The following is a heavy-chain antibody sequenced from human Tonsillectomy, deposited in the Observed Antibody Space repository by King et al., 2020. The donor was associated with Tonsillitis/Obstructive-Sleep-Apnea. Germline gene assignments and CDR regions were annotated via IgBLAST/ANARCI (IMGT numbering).Heavy chain of an antibody. J-gene: IGHJ4*02. Sequence: QLVQSGGGVVQPGRSLRLSCAASGFTFSSYAMHWVRQAPGKGLEWVVVISFDGSIKYYADSVKGRFTTSRDNSKNTLYLQMNSLRAEDTAVYYCAREGGRISGWYGDYFDYWGQGTLVTVSS. CDR3: AREGGRISGWYGDYFDY. D-gene: IGHD6-19*01. V-gene: IGHV3-30*04. CDR2: ISFDGSIK. CDR1: GFTFSSYA.